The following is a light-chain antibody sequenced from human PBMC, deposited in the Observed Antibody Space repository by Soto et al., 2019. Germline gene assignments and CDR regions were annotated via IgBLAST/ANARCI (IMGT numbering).Light chain of an antibody. CDR2: LNSDGCH. CDR1: SGHSSYA. Sequence: QSVLTQSPSASASLGASVKLTCTLSSGHSSYAIAWHQQQPERGPRYLMKLNSDGCHNKGDGIPDRFSGSSSGAERYLTISSLQSEDEADYYCQTWGTVIRVFGGGTKLTVL. CDR3: QTWGTVIRV. V-gene: IGLV4-69*01. J-gene: IGLJ3*02.